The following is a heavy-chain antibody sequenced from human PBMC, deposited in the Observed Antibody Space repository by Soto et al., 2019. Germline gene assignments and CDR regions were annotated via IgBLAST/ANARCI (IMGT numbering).Heavy chain of an antibody. CDR2: ISGSGGST. D-gene: IGHD3-22*01. CDR3: TTDSYSTMIVVRFDY. Sequence: GGSLRLSCAASGFTFSSYAMSWVRQAPGKGLEWVSAISGSGGSTYYADSVKGRLTISRDNSKNTLYLQMNSLKTEDTGIYYCTTDSYSTMIVVRFDYWGHGTLVTVSS. V-gene: IGHV3-23*01. CDR1: GFTFSSYA. J-gene: IGHJ4*01.